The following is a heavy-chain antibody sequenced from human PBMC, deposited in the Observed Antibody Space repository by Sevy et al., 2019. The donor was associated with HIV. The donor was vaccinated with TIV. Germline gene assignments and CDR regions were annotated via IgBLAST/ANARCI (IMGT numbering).Heavy chain of an antibody. CDR1: GFTFSSYW. D-gene: IGHD3-3*01. V-gene: IGHV3-7*01. J-gene: IGHJ6*03. CDR3: ARDTVTIFGVVIIPYYYYYYMDV. Sequence: GGSLRLSCAASGFTFSSYWMSWVRQAPGKGLEWVANIKQDGSEKYYVDSVKDRFTISRDNAKNSLYLQMNSLRAEDTAVYYCARDTVTIFGVVIIPYYYYYYMDVWGKGTTVTVSS. CDR2: IKQDGSEK.